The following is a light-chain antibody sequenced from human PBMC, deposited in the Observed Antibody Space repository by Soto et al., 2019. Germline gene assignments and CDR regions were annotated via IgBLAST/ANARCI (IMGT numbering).Light chain of an antibody. CDR2: NDR. V-gene: IGLV3-21*02. CDR1: NIGSKS. CDR3: QLWVSSSHHFYA. Sequence: SYELTRPPSVSVAPGQTAIITFGGDNIGSKSVHWYQQKPGQAPVLVVYNDRDRPSGTPERFSGSNSGNTATLTISRVEAGDEADYYCQLWVSSSHHFYAFGTGTKVTVL. J-gene: IGLJ1*01.